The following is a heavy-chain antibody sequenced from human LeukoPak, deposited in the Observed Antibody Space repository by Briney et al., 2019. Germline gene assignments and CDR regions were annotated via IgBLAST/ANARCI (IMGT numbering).Heavy chain of an antibody. CDR3: TRLMHDFWSFDL. J-gene: IGHJ2*01. D-gene: IGHD3-3*01. Sequence: PSETLSLTCAVSGGSISSGGYSWSWIRQPPGKGLEWIGYIDHSGTTYYNPSLESRVTMSVDRSNNQFYLKLSSMTGADTAVYYCTRLMHDFWSFDLWGRGTLVTVSS. CDR2: IDHSGTT. CDR1: GGSISSGGYS. V-gene: IGHV4-30-2*01.